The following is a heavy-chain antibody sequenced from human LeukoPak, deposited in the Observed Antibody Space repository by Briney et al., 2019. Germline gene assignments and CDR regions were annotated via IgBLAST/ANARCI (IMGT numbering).Heavy chain of an antibody. CDR1: GGSISSYY. J-gene: IGHJ5*02. D-gene: IGHD2-2*01. CDR3: ARGLPAAARWSWFDP. Sequence: WEALSLTCTVSGGSISSYYWSWIRQPAGKGLEWIGRIYTSGSTNYNPSLKSRVTMSVDKSKNQFSLKLSSVTDADTAVYYCARGLPAAARWSWFDPWGQRTLVTVSS. V-gene: IGHV4-4*07. CDR2: IYTSGST.